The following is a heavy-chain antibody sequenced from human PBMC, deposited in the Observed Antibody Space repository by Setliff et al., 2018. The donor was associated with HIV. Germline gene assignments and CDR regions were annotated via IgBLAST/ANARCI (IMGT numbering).Heavy chain of an antibody. D-gene: IGHD2-8*01. CDR2: INPNTGST. J-gene: IGHJ4*02. CDR1: GSTFITYH. V-gene: IGHV1-46*01. CDR3: ASGSGYCKNGNCYIGVHKNPDKYYFDY. Sequence: ASVKVSCKASGSTFITYHVHWVRQAPGQGLEWMGIINPNTGSTSYAQKFQGRVTMTWDTSSGTVYMDLNSLKSEDTAVYYCASGSGYCKNGNCYIGVHKNPDKYYFDYWGQGTLVTVSS.